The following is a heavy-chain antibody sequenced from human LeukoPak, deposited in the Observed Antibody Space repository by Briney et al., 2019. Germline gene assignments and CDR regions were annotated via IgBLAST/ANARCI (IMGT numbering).Heavy chain of an antibody. CDR2: IYYSGST. V-gene: IGHV4-39*01. D-gene: IGHD2-2*01. J-gene: IGHJ5*02. CDR1: GDSISTSSYY. CDR3: ARGPLVYCSSTSCWNWFDP. Sequence: SETLSLTCTVSGDSISTSSYYWGWIRQPPGKGLEWIGTIYYSGSTYYNPSLTSRVTISVDTSKNQFSLKLSSVTAADTAVYYCARGPLVYCSSTSCWNWFDPWGQGTLVTVSS.